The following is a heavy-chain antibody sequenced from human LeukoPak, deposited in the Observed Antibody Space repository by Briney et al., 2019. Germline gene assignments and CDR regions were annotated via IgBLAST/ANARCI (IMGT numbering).Heavy chain of an antibody. CDR1: GGTFAIYA. Sequence: SVTVSFKASGGTFAIYAISWVRQAPGQGLEWMGGIIPIFGTANYAQKFQGRVTITADESTSTAYMELSSLRSEDTAVYYWARGSITFSGSYYIDYYYGMDVWGKGATVTVSS. V-gene: IGHV1-69*01. CDR2: IIPIFGTA. CDR3: ARGSITFSGSYYIDYYYGMDV. D-gene: IGHD3-10*01. J-gene: IGHJ6*04.